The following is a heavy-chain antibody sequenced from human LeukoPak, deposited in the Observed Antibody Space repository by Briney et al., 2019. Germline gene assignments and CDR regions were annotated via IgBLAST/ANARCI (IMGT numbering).Heavy chain of an antibody. D-gene: IGHD1-26*01. V-gene: IGHV4-39*01. CDR2: FYYSGST. J-gene: IGHJ4*02. Sequence: SETLSLTCTVSGGSIRSSSYYWGWIRQPPGKGLEWIGSFYYSGSTYYNPSLKSRVTISVDTSKNQFSLKLSSVTAAYTAVYYCARFGGTYYGDFDYWGQGTLVTVSS. CDR3: ARFGGTYYGDFDY. CDR1: GGSIRSSSYY.